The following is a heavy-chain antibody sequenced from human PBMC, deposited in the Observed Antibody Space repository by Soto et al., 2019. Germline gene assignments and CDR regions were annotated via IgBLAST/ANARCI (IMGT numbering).Heavy chain of an antibody. CDR2: IYPGDSDT. Sequence: GESLKISCKGSGYRFTSYCIGWVRQMPGKGLEWMGIIYPGDSDTRYRPPFQGQVTFSADKSLTTAYLQWNSLKASDTAKYYCARRRAWNDALDFWGQGTLVTVSS. CDR1: GYRFTSYC. J-gene: IGHJ4*02. V-gene: IGHV5-51*01. D-gene: IGHD1-1*01. CDR3: ARRRAWNDALDF.